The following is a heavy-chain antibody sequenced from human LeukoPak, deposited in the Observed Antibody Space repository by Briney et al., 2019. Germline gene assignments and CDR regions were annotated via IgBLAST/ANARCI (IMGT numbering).Heavy chain of an antibody. D-gene: IGHD6-19*01. CDR1: GFTFSNYG. CDR3: AREGIAVAGTGHYYGMDV. CDR2: IAYDGSNE. Sequence: PGRSLRLSCAASGFTFSNYGMHWVRQAPGKGLEWVAVIAYDGSNEYYAEFVKGRFTISRDNSKNTLYLQMNSLRAEDTAVYYCAREGIAVAGTGHYYGMDVWGQGTTVTVSS. V-gene: IGHV3-30*03. J-gene: IGHJ6*02.